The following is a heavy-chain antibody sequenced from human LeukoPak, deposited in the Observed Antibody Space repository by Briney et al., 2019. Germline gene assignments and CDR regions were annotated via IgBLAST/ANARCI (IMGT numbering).Heavy chain of an antibody. CDR2: IRYDGSNK. D-gene: IGHD3-10*01. V-gene: IGHV3-30*02. J-gene: IGHJ4*02. CDR1: GFTFSSCG. Sequence: PGGSLRLSCAASGFTFSSCGMHWVRQAPGKGLEWVAFIRYDGSNKYYADSVKGRFTISRDNSKNTLYLQMNSLRAEDTAVYYCAKGGTMVRGVIVYFDYWGQGTLVTVSS. CDR3: AKGGTMVRGVIVYFDY.